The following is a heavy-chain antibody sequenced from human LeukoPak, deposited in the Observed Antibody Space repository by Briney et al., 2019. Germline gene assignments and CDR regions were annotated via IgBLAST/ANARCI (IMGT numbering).Heavy chain of an antibody. V-gene: IGHV4-38-2*02. CDR2: IYHSGST. Sequence: SETLSLTCTVSGYSISSGYYWGWIRQPPGKGLEWIGSIYHSGSTYYNPSLKSRVTISVDTSKNQFSLKLTSVTAADTAVYYCARHFRPEAVGATRGFDYWGQGTLVTVSS. D-gene: IGHD1-26*01. CDR3: ARHFRPEAVGATRGFDY. CDR1: GYSISSGYY. J-gene: IGHJ4*02.